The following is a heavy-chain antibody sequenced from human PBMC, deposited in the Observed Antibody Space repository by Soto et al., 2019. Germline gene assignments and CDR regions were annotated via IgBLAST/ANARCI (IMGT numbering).Heavy chain of an antibody. CDR3: ARVGATGKQAYNWFDP. CDR1: GGSISSGGYY. Sequence: SETLSLTCTVSGGSISSGGYYWSWIRQHPGKGLEWIGYIYYSGSTYYNPSLKSRVTISVDTSKNQFSLKLSSVTAADTAVYYCARVGATGKQAYNWFDPWGQGTLVTAPQ. J-gene: IGHJ5*02. D-gene: IGHD1-26*01. V-gene: IGHV4-31*03. CDR2: IYYSGST.